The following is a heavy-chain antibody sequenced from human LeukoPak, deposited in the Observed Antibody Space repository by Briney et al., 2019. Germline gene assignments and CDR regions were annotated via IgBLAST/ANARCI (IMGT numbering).Heavy chain of an antibody. D-gene: IGHD2/OR15-2a*01. CDR2: ISHSGST. CDR1: GGSFSGYY. Sequence: SETLSLTCAVYGGSFSGYYWGLIRQPPGKGLEWIGEISHSGSTNYNPSLKSRITISVDTSKNQFSLKLSSVTAADKAVYYCARGRGYNSFDYWGQGTLVTVSS. V-gene: IGHV4-34*01. CDR3: ARGRGYNSFDY. J-gene: IGHJ4*02.